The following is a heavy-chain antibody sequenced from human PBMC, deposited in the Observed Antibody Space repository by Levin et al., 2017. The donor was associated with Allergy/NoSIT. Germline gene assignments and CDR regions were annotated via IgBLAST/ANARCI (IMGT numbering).Heavy chain of an antibody. Sequence: GGSLRLSCAASGFTFSSYAMHWVRQAPGKGLEWVAVISYDGSNKYYADSVKGRFTISRDNSKNTLYLQMNSLRAEDTAVYYCARDREGDRITMVQGVNDYWGQGTLVTVSS. CDR3: ARDREGDRITMVQGVNDY. D-gene: IGHD3-10*01. CDR1: GFTFSSYA. CDR2: ISYDGSNK. J-gene: IGHJ4*02. V-gene: IGHV3-30-3*01.